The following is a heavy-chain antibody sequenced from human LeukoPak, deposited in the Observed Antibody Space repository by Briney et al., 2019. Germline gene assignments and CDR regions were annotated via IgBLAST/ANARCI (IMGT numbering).Heavy chain of an antibody. J-gene: IGHJ3*02. CDR3: ARDSYYYDSSGYDDAFDI. V-gene: IGHV3-53*01. CDR1: AFTVSSNY. Sequence: LSGGSLRLSCAASAFTVSSNYMSWVRQAPGKGLEWVSVIYSGGSTYYADSVKGRFTISRDNSKNTLYLQMNSLRAEDTAVYYCARDSYYYDSSGYDDAFDIWGQGTMVTVSS. CDR2: IYSGGST. D-gene: IGHD3-22*01.